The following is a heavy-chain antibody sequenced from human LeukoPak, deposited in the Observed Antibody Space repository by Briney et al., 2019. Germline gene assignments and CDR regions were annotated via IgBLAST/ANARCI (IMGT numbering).Heavy chain of an antibody. CDR1: GGSISSYY. CDR3: ARALREYSSSWYGNERYYFDY. D-gene: IGHD6-13*01. CDR2: IYYSGST. V-gene: IGHV4-59*01. J-gene: IGHJ4*02. Sequence: PSETLSLTCTVPGGSISSYYWSWIRQPPGKGLEWIGYIYYSGSTNYNPSLKSRVTISVDTSKNQFSLKLSSVTAADTAVYYCARALREYSSSWYGNERYYFDYWGQGTLVTVSS.